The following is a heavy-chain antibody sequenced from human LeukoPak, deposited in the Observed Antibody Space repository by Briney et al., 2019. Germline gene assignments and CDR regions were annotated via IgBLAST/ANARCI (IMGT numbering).Heavy chain of an antibody. CDR3: VRGYSAVVFDY. J-gene: IGHJ4*02. V-gene: IGHV3-74*01. D-gene: IGHD5-18*01. Sequence: SGGSLRLSCVVSGFTFSSYWMHWVRQAPGKGLVWVSRINSDGSSRTYADSVKGRFTISRDNAKNTLYLQMNSLRAEDTAVYYCVRGYSAVVFDYWGQGTLVTVSS. CDR2: INSDGSSR. CDR1: GFTFSSYW.